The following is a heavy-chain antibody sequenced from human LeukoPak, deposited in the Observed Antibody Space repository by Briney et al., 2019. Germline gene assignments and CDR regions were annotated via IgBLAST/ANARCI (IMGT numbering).Heavy chain of an antibody. CDR1: GFTFSSYG. D-gene: IGHD5-12*01. CDR3: AKDLGYSGYDPLGL. V-gene: IGHV3-30*02. J-gene: IGHJ4*02. CDR2: IRYDGSNK. Sequence: GGSLRLSCAASGFTFSSYGIHWIRQAPGKGLEWVAFIRYDGSNKYYADSVKGRFTISRDNSKNTLYLQMNSLRAEDTAVYYCAKDLGYSGYDPLGLWGQGTLVTVSS.